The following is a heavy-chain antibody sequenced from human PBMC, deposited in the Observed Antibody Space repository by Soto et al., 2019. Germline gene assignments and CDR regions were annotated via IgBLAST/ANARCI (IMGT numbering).Heavy chain of an antibody. D-gene: IGHD3-10*01. CDR1: GGTFSSYT. V-gene: IGHV1-69*02. Sequence: QVQLVQSGAEVKKPGSSVKVSCKASGGTFSSYTISWVRQAPGQGLEWMGRIIPILGIANYAQKFQGRVTITADKSTSTAYMELSSLRSEYTAVYYCARGTVIRSGSFDYWGQGTLVTVSS. CDR3: ARGTVIRSGSFDY. J-gene: IGHJ4*02. CDR2: IIPILGIA.